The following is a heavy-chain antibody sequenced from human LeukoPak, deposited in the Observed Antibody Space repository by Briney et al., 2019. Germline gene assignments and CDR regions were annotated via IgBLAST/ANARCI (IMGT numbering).Heavy chain of an antibody. Sequence: ASVKVSCKASGYTFTSYDINWVRQATGQGLEWLGWMNPNSGNTGYAQKFQGRVTMTRSTSISTAYMELSSLRSEDTAVYYCARGNRYCSGGSCYYWFDPWGQGTLVTVSS. J-gene: IGHJ5*02. D-gene: IGHD2-15*01. CDR2: MNPNSGNT. V-gene: IGHV1-8*01. CDR1: GYTFTSYD. CDR3: ARGNRYCSGGSCYYWFDP.